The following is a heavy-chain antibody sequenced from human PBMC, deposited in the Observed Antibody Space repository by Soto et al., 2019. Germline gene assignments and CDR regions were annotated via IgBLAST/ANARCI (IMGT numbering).Heavy chain of an antibody. D-gene: IGHD1-26*01. J-gene: IGHJ6*02. CDR2: ISSSSGII. CDR3: ARECGSCPPYYYFAMDV. Sequence: GGSLRLSCAASGFTFSDYSFNWVRQAPGKGLEWLSYISSSSGIIYYADSVKGRFIISRDNVRNSLYLQMNSLRDEDTAVYYCARECGSCPPYYYFAMDVWGQGTTVTVSS. CDR1: GFTFSDYS. V-gene: IGHV3-48*02.